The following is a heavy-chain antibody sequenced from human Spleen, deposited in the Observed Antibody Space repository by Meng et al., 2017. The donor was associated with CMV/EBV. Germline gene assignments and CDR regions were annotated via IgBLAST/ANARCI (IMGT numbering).Heavy chain of an antibody. CDR1: GDSITTYY. V-gene: IGHV4-59*12. CDR3: ARTCSSTSCPDY. D-gene: IGHD2-2*01. Sequence: SETLSLTCTVSGDSITTYYWSWIRQPPGKGLEWIGSIYYSGSTYYNPSLKSRVTISVDTSKNQFSLKLSSVTAADTAVYYCARTCSSTSCPDYWGQGTLVTVSS. CDR2: IYYSGST. J-gene: IGHJ4*02.